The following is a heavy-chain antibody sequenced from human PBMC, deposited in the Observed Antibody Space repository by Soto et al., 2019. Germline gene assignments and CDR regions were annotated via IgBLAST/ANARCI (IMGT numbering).Heavy chain of an antibody. J-gene: IGHJ1*01. D-gene: IGHD3-9*01. CDR3: ATTLTTSAEYFQH. CDR2: IKEDGSVR. V-gene: IGHV3-7*01. CDR1: GFIFTNYW. Sequence: GGSLRLSCAASGFIFTNYWMSWVRQAPGKGLEWVAHIKEDGSVRHYVESVKDRFTISRDNAENSLFLQMNTLRAEDTATYYCATTLTTSAEYFQHWGQGTLVTVSS.